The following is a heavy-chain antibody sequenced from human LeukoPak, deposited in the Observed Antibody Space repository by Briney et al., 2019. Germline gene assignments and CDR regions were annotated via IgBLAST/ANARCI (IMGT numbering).Heavy chain of an antibody. CDR1: GYTFTSYG. CDR2: ISAYNGNT. V-gene: IGHV1-18*01. J-gene: IGHJ4*02. Sequence: ASVKVSCKASGYTFTSYGISWVRQSPGQGLEWMGWISAYNGNTNYAQKLQGRVTMTTDTSTSTAYMELRSLRSDDTAVYYCARDRRSGGWYNTPSFDYWGQGTLVTVSS. CDR3: ARDRRSGGWYNTPSFDY. D-gene: IGHD6-19*01.